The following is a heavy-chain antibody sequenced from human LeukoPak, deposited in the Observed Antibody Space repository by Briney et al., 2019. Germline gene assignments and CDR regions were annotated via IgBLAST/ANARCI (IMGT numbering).Heavy chain of an antibody. CDR1: GGTFSSYA. D-gene: IGHD6-19*01. V-gene: IGHV1-69*05. CDR3: ARLEMWGAVAGQGSNWYFDL. Sequence: SVRVSCKASGGTFSSYAISWVRQAPGQGLEWMGRIIPIFGTANYAQKFQGRVTITTDESTSTAYMELSSLRSEDTAVYYCARLEMWGAVAGQGSNWYFDLWGRGTLVTVSS. CDR2: IIPIFGTA. J-gene: IGHJ2*01.